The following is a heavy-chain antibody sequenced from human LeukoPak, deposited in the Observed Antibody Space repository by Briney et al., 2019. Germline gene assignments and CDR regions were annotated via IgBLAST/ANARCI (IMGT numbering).Heavy chain of an antibody. V-gene: IGHV3-74*01. CDR2: INGDGSST. J-gene: IGHJ4*02. D-gene: IGHD3-10*01. CDR1: GFTFNTYW. CDR3: ARAISMFRGVIDF. Sequence: PGGSLRLSCAASGFTFNTYWMHWVRQAPGKGLLWVSRINGDGSSTGYADSVKGRFTVSRDNARNTLYLQMNILRAEDTAVYYCARAISMFRGVIDFWGQGALVTVSS.